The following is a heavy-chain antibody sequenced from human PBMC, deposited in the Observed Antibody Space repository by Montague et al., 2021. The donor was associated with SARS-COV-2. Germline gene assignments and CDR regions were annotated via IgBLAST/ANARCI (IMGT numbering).Heavy chain of an antibody. Sequence: SETLSLTCTVSGGSISSHYWTWIRQPPGKGLEWIGYIYYTGSTNYNPSLKSRVAISVETSKNQFSLSLSSVTAADTALYYCARLPPNGRWYLDLWGRGTLVTVSS. CDR2: IYYTGST. D-gene: IGHD2-8*01. J-gene: IGHJ2*01. CDR3: ARLPPNGRWYLDL. V-gene: IGHV4-59*11. CDR1: GGSISSHY.